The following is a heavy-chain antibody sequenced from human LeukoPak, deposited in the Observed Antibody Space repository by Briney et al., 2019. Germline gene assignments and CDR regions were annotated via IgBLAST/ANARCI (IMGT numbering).Heavy chain of an antibody. CDR2: IYYSGST. J-gene: IGHJ3*02. CDR1: GGSISSYY. V-gene: IGHV4-59*08. D-gene: IGHD4/OR15-4a*01. Sequence: SETLSLTCTVSGGSISSYYWSWIRQPPGKGLEWIGYIYYSGSTNYNPSLKSRVTISVDTSKNQFSPKLSSVTAADTAVYYCARRRLTSDAFDIWGQGTMVTVSS. CDR3: ARRRLTSDAFDI.